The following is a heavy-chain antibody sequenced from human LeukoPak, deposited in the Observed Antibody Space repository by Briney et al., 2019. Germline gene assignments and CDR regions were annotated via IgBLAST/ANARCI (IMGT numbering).Heavy chain of an antibody. J-gene: IGHJ3*02. CDR2: IYYSGST. D-gene: IGHD5-24*01. CDR1: GGSISSGGYY. Sequence: SETLSLTCTVSGGSISSGGYYWSWIRQHPGEGLEWIGYIYYSGSTYYNPSLKSRVTISVDTSKNQFSLKLSSVTAADTAVYYCARDSRDGYKNDAFDIWGQGTMVTVSS. CDR3: ARDSRDGYKNDAFDI. V-gene: IGHV4-31*03.